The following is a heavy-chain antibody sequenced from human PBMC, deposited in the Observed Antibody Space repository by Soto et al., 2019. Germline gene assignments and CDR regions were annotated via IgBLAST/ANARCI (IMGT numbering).Heavy chain of an antibody. CDR1: GFTFSSYG. Sequence: GESLKISCAASGFTFSSYGMHWVRQAPGKGLEWVAVIWYDGSNKYYADSVKGRFTISRDNSKNTLYLQMNSLRAEDTAVYYCARDDYDSSGYYLWGYYYGMDVWGQGTTVTVS. CDR3: ARDDYDSSGYYLWGYYYGMDV. J-gene: IGHJ6*02. D-gene: IGHD3-22*01. CDR2: IWYDGSNK. V-gene: IGHV3-33*01.